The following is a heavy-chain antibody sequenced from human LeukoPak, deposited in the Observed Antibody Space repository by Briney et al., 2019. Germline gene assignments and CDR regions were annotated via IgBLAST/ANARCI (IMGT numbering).Heavy chain of an antibody. V-gene: IGHV4-61*02. Sequence: PSLTLSLTCTVSGGSISSGSYFWSWIRQPAGKGLEWIGRIYTSGSTNYNPSLKSRVTISVDTSKNQFSLKLSSVTAADTAVYYCARNDILTGYCFDYWGQGTLVTVSS. CDR1: GGSISSGSYF. D-gene: IGHD3-9*01. CDR3: ARNDILTGYCFDY. J-gene: IGHJ4*02. CDR2: IYTSGST.